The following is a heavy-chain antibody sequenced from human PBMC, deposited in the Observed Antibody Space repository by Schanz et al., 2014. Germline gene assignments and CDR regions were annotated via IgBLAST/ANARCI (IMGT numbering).Heavy chain of an antibody. CDR1: GFTFSSYA. Sequence: QVQLVESGGGVVQFGRSLRLSCAASGFTFSSYAMHWVRQAPGKGLEWVAVISYDGSNKYYADSVEGRFTISRDNSRNTLYLQMNSLRTEDTAVYYCASPSGYSDYGTYFDFWGQGTLVTVSS. J-gene: IGHJ4*02. CDR2: ISYDGSNK. CDR3: ASPSGYSDYGTYFDF. V-gene: IGHV3-30-3*01. D-gene: IGHD5-12*01.